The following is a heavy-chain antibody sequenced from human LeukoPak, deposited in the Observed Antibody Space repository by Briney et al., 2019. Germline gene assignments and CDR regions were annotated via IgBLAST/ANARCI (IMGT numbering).Heavy chain of an antibody. CDR2: INHSGST. D-gene: IGHD5-24*01. J-gene: IGHJ4*03. CDR1: GGSFSGYY. Sequence: SETLSLTCAVYGGSFSGYYWSWIRQPPGKGLEWIGEINHSGSTNYNPSLKSRVTISVDTSKNQFSLKLSSVTAADTAVYYCARGGGGWLQSTEDYWGQGTTVTVSS. V-gene: IGHV4-34*01. CDR3: ARGGGGWLQSTEDY.